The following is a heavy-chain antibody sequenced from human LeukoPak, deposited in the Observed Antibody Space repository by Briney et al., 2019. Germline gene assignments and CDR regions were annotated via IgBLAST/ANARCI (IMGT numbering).Heavy chain of an antibody. D-gene: IGHD3-10*01. V-gene: IGHV3-48*02. CDR3: ARGSLNYYASGSYYMVF. CDR2: ISSSMSVT. CDR1: GFSLSGYS. Sequence: GGSLTLSCAASGFSLSGYSMNWVRQTPGKGLEWISYISSSMSVTYYADSVKGRFTISRDNAKNSLYLQMNGLTDEDTAVYYCARGSLNYYASGSYYMVFRGQGTLVTVSS. J-gene: IGHJ4*02.